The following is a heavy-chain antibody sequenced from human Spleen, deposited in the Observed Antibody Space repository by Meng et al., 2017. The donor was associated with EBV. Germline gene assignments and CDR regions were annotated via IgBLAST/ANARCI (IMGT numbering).Heavy chain of an antibody. CDR1: GGSFSDYY. CDR2: IDHRGSP. J-gene: IGHJ4*02. D-gene: IGHD3-16*01. CDR3: ARGDDYRYAY. Sequence: VQVQHCGAGLLHPLKTLSLTCACYGGSFSDYYWSWIRQPPGKGLEWIGEIDHRGSPNYNPSLMSRVTISLDTSRNHFSLELTSVTDADTAVYYCARGDDYRYAYWGQGTLVTVSS. V-gene: IGHV4-34*01.